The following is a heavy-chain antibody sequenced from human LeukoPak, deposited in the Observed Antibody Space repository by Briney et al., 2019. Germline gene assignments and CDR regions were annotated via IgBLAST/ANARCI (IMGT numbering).Heavy chain of an antibody. Sequence: SETLSLTCSVSDDSITMYYWTWIRQPPGKGLEWIGYVDHTGSTNFNPSLNGRVSISRDTSKNLFSLRLRSVTAADTAVYFCARGRVSSITWYSTYYYYFYMDVWGKGTTVTVSS. CDR1: DDSITMYY. CDR3: ARGRVSSITWYSTYYYYFYMDV. CDR2: VDHTGST. D-gene: IGHD4-11*01. V-gene: IGHV4-59*01. J-gene: IGHJ6*03.